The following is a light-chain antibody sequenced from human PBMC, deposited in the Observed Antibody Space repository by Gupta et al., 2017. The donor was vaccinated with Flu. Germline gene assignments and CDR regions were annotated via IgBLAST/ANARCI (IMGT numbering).Light chain of an antibody. J-gene: IGLJ1*01. Sequence: SGNKLRVKYACRSRPKPGQSTVLVIYQDSKRPAGMPERFSGSNAGNTATLTIGGTQGMDEADYYYQAWDGSIFYVFGTGTRVTVL. CDR2: QDS. V-gene: IGLV3-1*01. CDR3: QAWDGSIFYV. CDR1: KLRVKY.